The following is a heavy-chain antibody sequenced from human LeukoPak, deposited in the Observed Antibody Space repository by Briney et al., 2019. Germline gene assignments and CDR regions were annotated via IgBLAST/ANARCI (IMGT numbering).Heavy chain of an antibody. CDR3: ARLYGNYQNYFDY. CDR1: GGSISTITYY. Sequence: SETLSLTCTVSGGSISTITYYWGWIRQPPGKGLEWVGHMYYRRNTFYSPSLKSRVTISVDTCKSQCSLKLRSVTAADTAVYYCARLYGNYQNYFDYWGQGTLVTVSS. D-gene: IGHD1-7*01. V-gene: IGHV4-39*07. CDR2: MYYRRNT. J-gene: IGHJ4*02.